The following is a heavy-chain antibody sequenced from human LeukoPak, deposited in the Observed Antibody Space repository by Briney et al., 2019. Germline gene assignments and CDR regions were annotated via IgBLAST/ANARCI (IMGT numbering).Heavy chain of an antibody. J-gene: IGHJ4*02. V-gene: IGHV3-23*01. D-gene: IGHD3-3*01. Sequence: TGGSLRLSCAASGFSFRSYAMSWVRQAPGMGLEWVSAISGSGGTTDYADSAKGRFTISRDNSKNTLYLQMNSLRAEDTAVYYCATAAGADFFGYGGQGTLVTVSS. CDR3: ATAAGADFFGY. CDR1: GFSFRSYA. CDR2: ISGSGGTT.